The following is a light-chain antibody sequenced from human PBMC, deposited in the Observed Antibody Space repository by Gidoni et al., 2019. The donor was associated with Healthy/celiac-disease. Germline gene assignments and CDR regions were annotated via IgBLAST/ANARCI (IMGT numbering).Light chain of an antibody. CDR3: QQYGSSPFT. Sequence: VLTHSPGTLSLSPGDRATLSCRASQSVSSSYLAWYQQKPGQAPRLLIYGASSRATGIPDRFSGSGSGTDFTLTISRLEPEDFAVYYCQQYGSSPFTFGPGTKVDIK. J-gene: IGKJ3*01. CDR2: GAS. V-gene: IGKV3-20*01. CDR1: QSVSSSY.